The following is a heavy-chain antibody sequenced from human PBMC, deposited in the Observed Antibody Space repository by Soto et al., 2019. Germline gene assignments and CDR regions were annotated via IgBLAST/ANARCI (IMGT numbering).Heavy chain of an antibody. V-gene: IGHV3-21*01. D-gene: IGHD2-15*01. J-gene: IGHJ6*03. Sequence: PGGSLRLSCAASGFTFSSYSMNWVRQAPGKGLEWVSSISSSSSYIYYADSVKGRFTISRDNAKNSLYLQMNSLRAEDTAVYYCARVPGTCSGGSCYSYYYYYYMDVWGKGTTVTAP. CDR1: GFTFSSYS. CDR2: ISSSSSYI. CDR3: ARVPGTCSGGSCYSYYYYYYMDV.